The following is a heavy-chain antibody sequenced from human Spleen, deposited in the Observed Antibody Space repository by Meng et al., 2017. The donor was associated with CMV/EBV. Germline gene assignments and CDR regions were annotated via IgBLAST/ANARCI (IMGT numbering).Heavy chain of an antibody. D-gene: IGHD3-3*01. J-gene: IGHJ4*02. V-gene: IGHV3-73*01. Sequence: KVSCKASGFTFSSSAMHWVRQASGKGLEWVGRIRSKANSYATAYAASVKGRFTISRDDSKNTAYLQMNSLKTEDTAVYYCTRRRITIFGVARELDYWGQGTLVTVSS. CDR1: GFTFSSSA. CDR3: TRRRITIFGVARELDY. CDR2: IRSKANSYAT.